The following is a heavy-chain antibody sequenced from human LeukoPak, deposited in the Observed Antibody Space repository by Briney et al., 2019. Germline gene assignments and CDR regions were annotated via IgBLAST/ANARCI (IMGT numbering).Heavy chain of an antibody. V-gene: IGHV3-7*05. J-gene: IGHJ4*02. CDR1: GFTFSSYW. D-gene: IGHD5-24*01. CDR3: AGRDGPIDY. CDR2: TKKDGSEK. Sequence: GGSLRLSCAASGFTFSSYWMSWVRQAPGKGLEWVANTKKDGSEKYYVDSVKGRFTISRDNAKNSLYLQMNSLRVEDTAVYYCAGRDGPIDYWGQGTLVTVSS.